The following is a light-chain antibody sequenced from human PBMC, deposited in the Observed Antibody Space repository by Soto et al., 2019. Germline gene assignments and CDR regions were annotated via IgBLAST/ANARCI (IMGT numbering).Light chain of an antibody. V-gene: IGKV3-15*01. CDR3: QQYNNWPSLYP. Sequence: EIVMTQSPATLSVSPGERATLSCRASQSVSSNLAWYQQKPGQAPRLLIYGASTRATGIPARFSGSGSGTELTRNISSLHSEDFAVYYCQQYNNWPSLYPFGQGTKLEIK. J-gene: IGKJ2*01. CDR2: GAS. CDR1: QSVSSN.